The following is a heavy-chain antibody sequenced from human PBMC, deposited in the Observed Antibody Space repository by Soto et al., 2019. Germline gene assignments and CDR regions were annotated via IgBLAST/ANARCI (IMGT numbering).Heavy chain of an antibody. Sequence: GGSLSLSCAASVFSLSRYWLHWVRQAPGTGLEWVSTISRSADSTYYADSVKGRFTISRDNTKNTLHLEMNSRRAEDTAVFYCARVGNGYCSSTSCLYHFDYWGQGTQVSVYS. CDR1: VFSLSRYW. J-gene: IGHJ4*02. CDR2: ISRSADST. CDR3: ARVGNGYCSSTSCLYHFDY. V-gene: IGHV3-23*01. D-gene: IGHD2-2*03.